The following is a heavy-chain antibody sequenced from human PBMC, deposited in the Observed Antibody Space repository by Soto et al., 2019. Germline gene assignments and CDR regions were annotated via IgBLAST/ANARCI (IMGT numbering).Heavy chain of an antibody. CDR1: GGSFSGYY. V-gene: IGHV4-34*01. CDR3: ARAPGRYYYYGMDV. Sequence: SETLSLTCAVYGGSFSGYYWSWIRQPPGKGLEWIGEINHSGSTNYNPSLKSRVTISVDTSKNQFSLKLSSVTAADTAVYYCARAPGRYYYYGMDVWGQGTTVT. J-gene: IGHJ6*02. CDR2: INHSGST.